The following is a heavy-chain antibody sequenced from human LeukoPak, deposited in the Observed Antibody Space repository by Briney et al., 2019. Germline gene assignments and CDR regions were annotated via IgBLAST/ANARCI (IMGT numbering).Heavy chain of an antibody. D-gene: IGHD1-1*01. V-gene: IGHV3-23*01. Sequence: GGSLRLSCAASGFTFSSYAMSWVRQAPGKGLEWVSGISDSGGTTYYADSVKGRFTISRDNSKNTLYLQMNSLRAEDTAVYYCARTYPDAFDIWGQGTMVTVSS. CDR3: ARTYPDAFDI. CDR1: GFTFSSYA. J-gene: IGHJ3*02. CDR2: ISDSGGTT.